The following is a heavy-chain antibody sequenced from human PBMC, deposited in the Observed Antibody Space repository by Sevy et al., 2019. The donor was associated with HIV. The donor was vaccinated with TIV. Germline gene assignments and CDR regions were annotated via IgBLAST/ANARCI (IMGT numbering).Heavy chain of an antibody. D-gene: IGHD2-21*01. Sequence: ASVKVSCKVSGYTLTELSMHWVRQAPGKGLEWMGGFDPEDGETIYAQKFQGRVTMTEDTSTDTAYMELSSLRSEDTAVYYCATSQENTGQIEGTFDYWGQGTLVTVSS. CDR1: GYTLTELS. J-gene: IGHJ4*02. CDR2: FDPEDGET. V-gene: IGHV1-24*01. CDR3: ATSQENTGQIEGTFDY.